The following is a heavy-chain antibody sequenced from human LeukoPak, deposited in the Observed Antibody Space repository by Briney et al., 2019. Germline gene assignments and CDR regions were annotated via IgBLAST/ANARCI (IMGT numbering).Heavy chain of an antibody. CDR1: GFTFSSYW. D-gene: IGHD5-12*01. Sequence: PGGSLRLSCAASGFTFSSYWMSWVRQAPGKGLEWVANIKRDGSEKYYVDSVKGRFTISRDNAKNSLYLQMNSLRAEDTAVYYCARESDIVARNWFDPWGQGTLVTVSS. J-gene: IGHJ5*02. CDR2: IKRDGSEK. CDR3: ARESDIVARNWFDP. V-gene: IGHV3-7*01.